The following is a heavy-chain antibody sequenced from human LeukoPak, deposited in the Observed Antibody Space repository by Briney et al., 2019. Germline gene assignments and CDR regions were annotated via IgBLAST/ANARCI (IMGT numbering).Heavy chain of an antibody. Sequence: GGSLRLSCAASGFTFTNHAMAWVRLAPGKGLEWVSTLSDSGASTYYADSVKGRFTISRDNSRNTMYLQMNSLRADDTGVYFCARTPNRDGYSHIDFWGQGALVTVSS. CDR1: GFTFTNHA. D-gene: IGHD5-24*01. CDR3: ARTPNRDGYSHIDF. CDR2: LSDSGAST. J-gene: IGHJ4*02. V-gene: IGHV3-23*01.